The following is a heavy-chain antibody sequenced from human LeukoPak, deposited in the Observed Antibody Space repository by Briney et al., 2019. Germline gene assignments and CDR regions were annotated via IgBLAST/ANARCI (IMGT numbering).Heavy chain of an antibody. Sequence: GGSLRLSCAASGFTVSNSYMNWVRQAPGKGLEWVSLIYSGGGTYYADSVKGRFTISRDNSKNTLYLQMNSLRAEDTAVYYCARNYYDSSAYHYFDVSGQGTLVTVSS. D-gene: IGHD3-22*01. J-gene: IGHJ4*02. CDR2: IYSGGGT. CDR3: ARNYYDSSAYHYFDV. CDR1: GFTVSNSY. V-gene: IGHV3-66*01.